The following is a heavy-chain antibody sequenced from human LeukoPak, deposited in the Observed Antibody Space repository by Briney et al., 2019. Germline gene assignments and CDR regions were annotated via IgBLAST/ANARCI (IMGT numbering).Heavy chain of an antibody. Sequence: PSGTLSLTCNVSGVSIRTSTYYWNWIRQSPGTGLEWIGCVSDTGTTKYNPSLKSRVTISVDTSKNHLSLILMSVTAADTAVYYCARGYYEPFQSWGQGTLVTVSS. CDR3: ARGYYEPFQS. CDR1: GVSIRTSTYY. D-gene: IGHD3-16*01. J-gene: IGHJ4*02. V-gene: IGHV4-61*03. CDR2: VSDTGTT.